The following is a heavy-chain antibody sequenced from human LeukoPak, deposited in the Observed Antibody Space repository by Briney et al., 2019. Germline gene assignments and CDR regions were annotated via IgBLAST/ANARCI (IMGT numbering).Heavy chain of an antibody. CDR3: ARDVGKQQLVGSFDY. D-gene: IGHD6-13*01. CDR2: ISSSSSYI. CDR1: GFTFSSYS. Sequence: GGSLRLSCAASGFTFSSYSMNWVRQAPGKGLGWVSSISSSSSYIYYADSVKGRFTISRDNAKNSLYLQMNSLRAEDTAVYYCARDVGKQQLVGSFDYWGQGTLVTVSS. J-gene: IGHJ4*02. V-gene: IGHV3-21*01.